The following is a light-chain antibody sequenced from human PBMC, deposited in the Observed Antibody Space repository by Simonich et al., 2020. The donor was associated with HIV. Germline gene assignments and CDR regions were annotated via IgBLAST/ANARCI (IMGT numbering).Light chain of an antibody. CDR3: QHYNKWPPWT. V-gene: IGKV3-15*01. CDR1: QSVRSN. CDR2: GAS. J-gene: IGKJ1*01. Sequence: EIVMTQSPATLSVAPGQRATLSCRASQSVRSNLAWYQQKPGQAPRLLIYGASTRATGIPARFSGSGSGTEFTLTISSLQSEDFAVYYCQHYNKWPPWTFGQGTKVEIK.